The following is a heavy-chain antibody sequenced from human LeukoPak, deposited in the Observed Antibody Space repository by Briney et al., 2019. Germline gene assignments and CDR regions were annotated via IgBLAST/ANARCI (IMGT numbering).Heavy chain of an antibody. Sequence: QPGGSLRLSCAASGFTFSSYGMSWVRQAPGKGLEWVSAISGSGGSTYYADSVKGRFTISRDNSKNTLYLQMNSLRAEDTAVYYCAKGLAFGGVIATYDYWGQGTLVTVSS. CDR1: GFTFSSYG. J-gene: IGHJ4*02. CDR3: AKGLAFGGVIATYDY. D-gene: IGHD3-16*02. V-gene: IGHV3-23*01. CDR2: ISGSGGST.